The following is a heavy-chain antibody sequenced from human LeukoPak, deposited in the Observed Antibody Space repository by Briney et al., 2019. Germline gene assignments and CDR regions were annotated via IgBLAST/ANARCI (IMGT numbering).Heavy chain of an antibody. V-gene: IGHV3-21*01. CDR2: ISSSSSYI. Sequence: GGSLRPSCAASGFTFSSYSMNWVRQAPGKGLEWVSSISSSSSYIYYADSVKGRFTISRDNAKNSLYLQMNSLRAEDTAVYYCARDKAGAIDYWGQGTLVTVSS. CDR1: GFTFSSYS. D-gene: IGHD6-19*01. J-gene: IGHJ4*02. CDR3: ARDKAGAIDY.